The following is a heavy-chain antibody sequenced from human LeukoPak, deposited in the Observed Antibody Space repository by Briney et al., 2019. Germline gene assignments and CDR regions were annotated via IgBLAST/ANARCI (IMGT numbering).Heavy chain of an antibody. CDR3: ARDSHYDFWSGVDFDY. D-gene: IGHD3-3*01. CDR1: GFTFSSYA. Sequence: GGSLRLSCAASGFTFSSYAMHWVRQAPGKGLEWVAVISYDGSNKYYADSVKGRFTISRDNSKNTLYLQMNSLRAEDTAVYYCARDSHYDFWSGVDFDYWGQGTLVTVCS. V-gene: IGHV3-30-3*01. CDR2: ISYDGSNK. J-gene: IGHJ4*02.